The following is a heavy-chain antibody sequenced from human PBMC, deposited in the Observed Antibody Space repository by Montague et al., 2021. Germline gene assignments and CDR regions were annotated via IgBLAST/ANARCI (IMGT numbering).Heavy chain of an antibody. CDR2: YTGST. Sequence: YTGSTQNNPSLNSRITISLDTSKNLFSLKLRSVTAADTAVYYCDRGDYSDIHFDCWGQGTLVNVYS. CDR3: DRGDYSDIHFDC. D-gene: IGHD3-22*01. J-gene: IGHJ4*02. V-gene: IGHV4-30-4*01.